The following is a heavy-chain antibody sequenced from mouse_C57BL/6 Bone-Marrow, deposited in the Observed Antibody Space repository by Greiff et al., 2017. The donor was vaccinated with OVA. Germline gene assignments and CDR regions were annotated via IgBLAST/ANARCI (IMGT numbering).Heavy chain of an antibody. V-gene: IGHV1-81*01. D-gene: IGHD4-1*01. Sequence: QVHVKQSGAELARPGASVKLSCKASGYTFTSYGISWVKQRTGQGLEWIGEIYPRSGNTYYNEKFKGKATLTADKSSSTAYMELRSLTSEDSAVYFCARLWEAYWGQGTLVTVSA. CDR1: GYTFTSYG. CDR2: IYPRSGNT. J-gene: IGHJ3*01. CDR3: ARLWEAY.